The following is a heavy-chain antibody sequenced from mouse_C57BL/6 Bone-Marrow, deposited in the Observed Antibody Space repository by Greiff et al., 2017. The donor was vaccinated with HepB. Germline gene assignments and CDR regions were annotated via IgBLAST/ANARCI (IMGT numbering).Heavy chain of an antibody. CDR1: GFTFSSYG. J-gene: IGHJ3*01. D-gene: IGHD1-1*01. V-gene: IGHV5-6*02. CDR2: ISSGGSYT. Sequence: DVKLVESGGDLVKPGGSLKLSCAASGFTFSSYGMSWVRQTPDKRLEWVATISSGGSYTYYPDSVKGRFTISRDNAKNTLYLQMSSLKSEDTAMYYCAREEILPIPRDLFAYWGQGTLVTVSA. CDR3: AREEILPIPRDLFAY.